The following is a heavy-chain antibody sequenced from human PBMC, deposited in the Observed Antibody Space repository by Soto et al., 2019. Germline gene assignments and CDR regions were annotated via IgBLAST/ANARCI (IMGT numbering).Heavy chain of an antibody. CDR1: GGSISSGGYY. D-gene: IGHD3-16*01. Sequence: SETLSLTCTVSGGSISSGGYYWSWIRQHPGKGLEWIRYIYYSGSTYYNPSLRSRITISVDTSNNQFSLKLSSVTAADTAVYYCARDQRGGSPPYYYYYGMDVWGQGTTVTVSS. CDR2: IYYSGST. V-gene: IGHV4-31*03. CDR3: ARDQRGGSPPYYYYYGMDV. J-gene: IGHJ6*02.